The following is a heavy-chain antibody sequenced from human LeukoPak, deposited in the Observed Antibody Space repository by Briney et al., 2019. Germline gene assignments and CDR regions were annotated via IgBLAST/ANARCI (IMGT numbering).Heavy chain of an antibody. J-gene: IGHJ4*02. CDR2: IYPGDSDT. CDR3: ASAMGYYDSSGYALFDY. V-gene: IGHV5-51*01. CDR1: GYSFTTYW. D-gene: IGHD3-22*01. Sequence: GESLKISCVGSGYSFTTYWIGWVRQMPGQGLEWMGIIYPGDSDTRYSPSFRGQVTISVDKSINTAYLQWSSLKASDTAMYYCASAMGYYDSSGYALFDYWGQGTLVTVSS.